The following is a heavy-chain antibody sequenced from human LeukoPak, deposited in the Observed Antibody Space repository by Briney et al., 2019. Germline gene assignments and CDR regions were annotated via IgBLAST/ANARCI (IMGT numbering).Heavy chain of an antibody. Sequence: ASVKVSCKASGYSFTGYYIHWVRQAPGQGLAWMGWINPYSGDTTYAQKFQGRLTLTRDTSISTAYMEVSRLRSDDTAVYYCARDRSTVTTALDYFDYWGQGTLVTVSS. CDR2: INPYSGDT. D-gene: IGHD4-17*01. CDR1: GYSFTGYY. V-gene: IGHV1-2*02. CDR3: ARDRSTVTTALDYFDY. J-gene: IGHJ4*02.